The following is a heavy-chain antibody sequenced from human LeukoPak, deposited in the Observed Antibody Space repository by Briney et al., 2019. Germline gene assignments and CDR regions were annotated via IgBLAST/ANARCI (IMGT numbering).Heavy chain of an antibody. CDR3: AKDPIVFNSGNYYLGTFDI. Sequence: GSLRLSCAASGFTFSSYAMSWVRQAPGKGPEWVSAISSSGGTYYGDSVKGRFTISRDNSKNTLYLQMNSLRAEDTAVYSCAKDPIVFNSGNYYLGTFDIWGQGTMVTVSS. V-gene: IGHV3-23*01. D-gene: IGHD1-26*01. J-gene: IGHJ3*02. CDR2: ISSSGGT. CDR1: GFTFSSYA.